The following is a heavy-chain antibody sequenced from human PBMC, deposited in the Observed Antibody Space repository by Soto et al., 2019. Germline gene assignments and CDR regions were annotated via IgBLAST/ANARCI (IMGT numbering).Heavy chain of an antibody. J-gene: IGHJ4*02. V-gene: IGHV4-34*01. CDR1: GGSFSGYY. D-gene: IGHD3-10*01. CDR2: INHSGST. CDR3: ASSWVDYYGSGSRTNRFDY. Sequence: SETLSLTCAVYGGSFSGYYWSWIRQPPGKGLEWIGEINHSGSTNYNPSLKSRVTISVDTSKNQFSLKLSSVTAADTAVYYCASSWVDYYGSGSRTNRFDYWGQGTLVTVSS.